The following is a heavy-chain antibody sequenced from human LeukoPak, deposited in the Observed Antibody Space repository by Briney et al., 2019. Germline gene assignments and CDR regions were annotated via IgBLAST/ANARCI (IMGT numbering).Heavy chain of an antibody. D-gene: IGHD3-10*02. CDR3: AELGITMIGGV. Sequence: GGSLRLSCAASGFTFSSYSMNWVRQAPGKGLEWVSSISSSSSYISYADSVKGRFTISRDNAKNSLYVQMNSLRAEDTAVYYCAELGITMIGGVWGKGTTVSISS. V-gene: IGHV3-21*01. J-gene: IGHJ6*04. CDR2: ISSSSSYI. CDR1: GFTFSSYS.